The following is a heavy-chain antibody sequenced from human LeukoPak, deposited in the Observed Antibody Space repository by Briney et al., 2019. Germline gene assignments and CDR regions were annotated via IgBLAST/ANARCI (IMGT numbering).Heavy chain of an antibody. V-gene: IGHV4-59*08. J-gene: IGHJ4*02. D-gene: IGHD6-13*01. CDR3: ARSYSSSWYEGYYLDY. CDR1: GGSISSYY. CDR2: IYYSGST. Sequence: AETLSLTCTVSGGSISSYYWSWIRQPPGKGLEWIGYIYYSGSTNYNPSLKSRVTISVDTSKNQFSLKLSSVTAADTAVYYCARSYSSSWYEGYYLDYWGQGTMVTVSS.